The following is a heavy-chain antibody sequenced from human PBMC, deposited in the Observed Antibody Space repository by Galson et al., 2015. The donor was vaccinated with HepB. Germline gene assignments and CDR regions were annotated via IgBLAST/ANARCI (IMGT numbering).Heavy chain of an antibody. CDR1: GDSVSSVGAS. CDR3: ARLRGQGIVDF. Sequence: CAISGDSVSSVGASWNWFRRSPSRGLEWLGKTYYRSKWYYESAVSVKGRININPDTSKNQLSLQLNSVTPEDTAVYYCARLRGQGIVDFWGQGTLVIVSS. J-gene: IGHJ4*02. CDR2: TYYRSKWYY. V-gene: IGHV6-1*01. D-gene: IGHD2-21*01.